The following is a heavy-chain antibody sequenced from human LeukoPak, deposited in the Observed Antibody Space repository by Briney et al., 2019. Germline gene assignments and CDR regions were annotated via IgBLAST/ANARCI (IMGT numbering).Heavy chain of an antibody. D-gene: IGHD2-2*02. CDR3: AKGYCSSFTCYSRFDP. CDR2: ISGSGGST. Sequence: GGSLRLSCAASGFTFSSYAMSWVRQAPGKGLEWVSAISGSGGSTNNADSVKGRFTISRDNSKNTLFLQMNSLRAEDTAVYFCAKGYCSSFTCYSRFDPWGQGTLVTVSS. V-gene: IGHV3-23*01. J-gene: IGHJ5*02. CDR1: GFTFSSYA.